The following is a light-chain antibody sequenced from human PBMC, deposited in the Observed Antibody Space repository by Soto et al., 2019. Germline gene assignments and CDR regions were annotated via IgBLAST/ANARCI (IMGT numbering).Light chain of an antibody. CDR2: EVY. CDR1: SSDVGGYNY. Sequence: QSVLTQPPSASGSPGHSVTISCTGSSSDVGGYNYVSWYQQHPGKAPKLIIYEVYKRPSGVPDRFSGSKSDNTASLTVSGLQAEDEADYYCSSHAGSINVAFGGGTKLTVL. V-gene: IGLV2-8*01. J-gene: IGLJ2*01. CDR3: SSHAGSINVA.